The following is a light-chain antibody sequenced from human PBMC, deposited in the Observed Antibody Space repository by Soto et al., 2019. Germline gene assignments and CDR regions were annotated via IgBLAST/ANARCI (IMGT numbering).Light chain of an antibody. V-gene: IGKV3-15*01. J-gene: IGKJ1*01. CDR2: GAS. CDR3: QQYANWPKT. CDR1: QSIAEK. Sequence: ILMTQSPDTLSVSPGERATLACRASQSIAEKVVWYQQKSGQAPRLLIYGASNRAAGVPARFSGSGSGTEFTLTISSLQSADIAVYFCQQYANWPKTFGQGTKVEIK.